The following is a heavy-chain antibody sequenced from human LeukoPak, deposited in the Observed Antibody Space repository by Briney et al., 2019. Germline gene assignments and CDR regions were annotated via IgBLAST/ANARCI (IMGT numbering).Heavy chain of an antibody. CDR2: FDPEDGET. D-gene: IGHD3-22*01. V-gene: IGHV1-24*01. CDR1: RYTLTELS. CDR3: ATSTRSSGPGIY. Sequence: ASVKVSCKVSRYTLTELSMHWVRQAPGKGLEWMGGFDPEDGETIYAQKFQGRVTMTEDTSTDTAYMELSSLRSEDTAVYYCATSTRSSGPGIYWGQGTLVTVSS. J-gene: IGHJ4*02.